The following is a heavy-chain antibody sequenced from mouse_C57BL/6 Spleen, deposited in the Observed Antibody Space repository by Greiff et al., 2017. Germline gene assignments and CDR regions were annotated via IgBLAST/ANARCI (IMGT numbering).Heavy chain of an antibody. Sequence: QVQLQQSGPELVKPGASVKISCKASGYAFSSSWMNWVKQRPGKGLEWIGRIYPGDGDTNYNGTFKGKATLTADKSSSTAYMQLSSLTSEDSAVYFCARDGSSYDYFDYWGQGTTLTVSS. CDR3: ARDGSSYDYFDY. J-gene: IGHJ2*01. CDR2: IYPGDGDT. D-gene: IGHD1-1*01. CDR1: GYAFSSSW. V-gene: IGHV1-82*01.